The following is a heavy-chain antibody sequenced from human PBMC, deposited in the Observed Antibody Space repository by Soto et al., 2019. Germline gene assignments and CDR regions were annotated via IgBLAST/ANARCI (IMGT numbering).Heavy chain of an antibody. CDR2: IKSDGSST. D-gene: IGHD3-22*01. CDR1: GITFSSDW. V-gene: IGHV3-74*01. CDR3: AREIYDDYDSSGFDH. J-gene: IGHJ4*02. Sequence: PGGSLRLSCAASGITFSSDWMHWVRQAPGKGLVWVSRIKSDGSSTSYADAVKGRFTISRDNAKNTLSLQMNSLRAEDTAVYYCAREIYDDYDSSGFDHWGQGTLVTVSS.